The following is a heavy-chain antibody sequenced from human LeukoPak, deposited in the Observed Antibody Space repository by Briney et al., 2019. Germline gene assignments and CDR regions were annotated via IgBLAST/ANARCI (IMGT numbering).Heavy chain of an antibody. D-gene: IGHD2-2*01. CDR2: INHSGST. CDR3: ARGWRGYCSSTSCQPYNWFDP. V-gene: IGHV4-34*01. CDR1: GGSFSGYY. Sequence: SSETLSLTCAVYGGSFSGYYWSWTRQPPGKGLEWIGEINHSGSTNYNPSLKSRVTISVDTSKNQFSLKLSSVTAADTAVYSCARGWRGYCSSTSCQPYNWFDPWGQGTLVTVSS. J-gene: IGHJ5*02.